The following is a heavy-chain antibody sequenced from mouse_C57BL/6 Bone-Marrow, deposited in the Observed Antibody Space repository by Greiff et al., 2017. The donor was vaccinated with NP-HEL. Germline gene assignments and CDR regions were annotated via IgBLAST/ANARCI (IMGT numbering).Heavy chain of an antibody. Sequence: DVKLVESGGGLVQPKGSLKLSCAASGFTFNTYAMHWVRQAPGKGLEWVARIRSKSSNYATYYADSVKDRFTISRDDSQSMLYLQMNNLKTEDTAMYYCVRDRGYYQGYYFDYWGQGTTLTVSS. V-gene: IGHV10-3*01. D-gene: IGHD2-3*01. CDR1: GFTFNTYA. J-gene: IGHJ2*01. CDR2: IRSKSSNYAT. CDR3: VRDRGYYQGYYFDY.